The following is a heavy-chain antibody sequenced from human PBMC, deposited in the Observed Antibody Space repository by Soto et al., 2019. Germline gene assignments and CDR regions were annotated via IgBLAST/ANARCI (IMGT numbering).Heavy chain of an antibody. Sequence: EVQVVQSGAVVKKPGESLKISCKTSGFTFSTSAIGWVRQMPGKGREWMGIINPADSEATYSPSFQGQVTFSADKSISTAYLHWSSLKASDTAIYYCAPYYNYWNTWGQGTLVTVSS. J-gene: IGHJ4*02. V-gene: IGHV5-51*01. CDR2: INPADSEA. CDR1: GFTFSTSA. CDR3: APYYNYWNT. D-gene: IGHD3-3*01.